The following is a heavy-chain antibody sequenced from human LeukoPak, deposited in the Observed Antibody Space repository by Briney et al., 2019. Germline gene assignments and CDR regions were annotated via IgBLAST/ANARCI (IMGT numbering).Heavy chain of an antibody. CDR2: IYWDGDK. J-gene: IGHJ4*02. CDR3: AHRRPGHLTGWDNSYFDN. CDR1: GFSLYSSGVG. Sequence: SGPTLVNPTQTLTLTCTFSGFSLYSSGVGGGWIRQPPGKALEWLSVIYWDGDKRYNPSLRSTLTMSKDASKSQVFLVMSNMDPVDTATYYCAHRRPGHLTGWDNSYFDNWGPGTLVTVSS. D-gene: IGHD1/OR15-1a*01. V-gene: IGHV2-5*02.